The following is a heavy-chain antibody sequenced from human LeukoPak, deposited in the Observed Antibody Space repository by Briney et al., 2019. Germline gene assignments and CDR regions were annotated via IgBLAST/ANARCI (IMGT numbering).Heavy chain of an antibody. D-gene: IGHD3-10*01. CDR3: ARGLRRVRGVIIYYMDV. Sequence: KASETLSLTCAVYGGSFSGYYWNWIRQPPGKGLEWIGEINQSGSTNYNPSLKSRVTISVDTSKNQFSLKLSSVTAADTAVYYCARGLRRVRGVIIYYMDVWGKGTTVTVSS. CDR1: GGSFSGYY. J-gene: IGHJ6*03. V-gene: IGHV4-34*01. CDR2: INQSGST.